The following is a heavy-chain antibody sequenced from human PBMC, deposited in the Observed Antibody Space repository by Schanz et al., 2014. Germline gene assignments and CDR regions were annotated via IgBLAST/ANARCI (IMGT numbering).Heavy chain of an antibody. CDR1: GFTFSDYY. D-gene: IGHD3-3*01. CDR3: ARYGFRKFGVVYGLAV. V-gene: IGHV3-11*05. CDR2: VSSNNIYT. Sequence: QVQLVESGGGLVKPGGSLRLSCTASGFTFSDYYMTWIRQAPGKGLEWVSYVSSNNIYTKYADSVRGRFTISRDNAKNSLFLQMNSLRVEDTAVYYCARYGFRKFGVVYGLAVWGQGTTVTVS. J-gene: IGHJ6*02.